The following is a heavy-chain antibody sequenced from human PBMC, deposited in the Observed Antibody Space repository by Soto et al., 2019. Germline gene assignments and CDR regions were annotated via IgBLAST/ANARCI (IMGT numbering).Heavy chain of an antibody. CDR2: IYYSGST. CDR3: AGPYSTSSRKFDY. V-gene: IGHV4-39*01. CDR1: GGSISSSSYS. J-gene: IGHJ4*02. D-gene: IGHD6-6*01. Sequence: SETLSLTCTASGGSISSSSYSWGWIRQPPGKGLEWIGGIYYSGSTYYNPSLKSRVTISVDTSKNQFSLKLSSVTAADTAVYYCAGPYSTSSRKFDYWGQGTLVTVSS.